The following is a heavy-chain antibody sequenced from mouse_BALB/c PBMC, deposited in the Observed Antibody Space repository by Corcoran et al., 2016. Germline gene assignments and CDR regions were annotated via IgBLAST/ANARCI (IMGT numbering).Heavy chain of an antibody. D-gene: IGHD1-1*01. Sequence: EVQLQQSGPELVKPGASVKMSCKASGYTFTSYVMHWVKQKPGQGLGWIGYINPYNDGTKYNEKFKGKATLTSDKSSSTAYMELSSLTSEDSAVYYCARDGSSYRFAYWGQGTLVTVSA. CDR2: INPYNDGT. V-gene: IGHV1S136*01. J-gene: IGHJ3*01. CDR3: ARDGSSYRFAY. CDR1: GYTFTSYV.